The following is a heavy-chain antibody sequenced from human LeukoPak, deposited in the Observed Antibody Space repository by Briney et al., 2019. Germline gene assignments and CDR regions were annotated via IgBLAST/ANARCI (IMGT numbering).Heavy chain of an antibody. V-gene: IGHV3-48*01. J-gene: IGHJ4*02. CDR3: ARDLPDS. Sequence: GGSLRLSCAASGFTFSSYNMNWVRQAPGKGLEWVSYISSSSSSNTIYYADSVKGRFTISRDNAKNSLYLQMDSLRAEDTSVYYCARDLPDSWGQGTLVTVSS. CDR2: ISSSSSSNTI. CDR1: GFTFSSYN.